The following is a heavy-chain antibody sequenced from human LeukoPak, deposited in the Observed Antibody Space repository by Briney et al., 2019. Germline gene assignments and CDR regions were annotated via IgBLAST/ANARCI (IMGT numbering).Heavy chain of an antibody. J-gene: IGHJ6*03. D-gene: IGHD2-2*01. Sequence: SETLSLTCAIYGGSFSGYYWSWIRQPPVKGPEWIGEINHSGSTNYNPSLKSRVTISVDTSKNQFSLKLSSVTAADTAVYYCARVGRCSSTSCYRSSLSYYYYYMDVWGKGTTVTVSS. CDR3: ARVGRCSSTSCYRSSLSYYYYYMDV. V-gene: IGHV4-34*01. CDR1: GGSFSGYY. CDR2: INHSGST.